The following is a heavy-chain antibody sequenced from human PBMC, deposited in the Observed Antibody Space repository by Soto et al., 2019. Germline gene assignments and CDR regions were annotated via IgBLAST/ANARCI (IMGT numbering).Heavy chain of an antibody. Sequence: PSETLSLTCTVSGGSISSSSYYWGWIRQPPGKGLEWIGSIYYSGSTYYNPSLKSRVTISVDTSKNQSSLKLSSVTAADTAVYYCARARHVAAAGKNWFDPWGQGTLVTVSS. CDR2: IYYSGST. CDR1: GGSISSSSYY. V-gene: IGHV4-39*01. D-gene: IGHD6-13*01. J-gene: IGHJ5*02. CDR3: ARARHVAAAGKNWFDP.